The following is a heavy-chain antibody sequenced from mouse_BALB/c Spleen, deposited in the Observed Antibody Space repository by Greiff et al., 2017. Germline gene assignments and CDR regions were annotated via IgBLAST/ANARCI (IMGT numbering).Heavy chain of an antibody. Sequence: EVQGVESGGGLVQPGGSLKLSCAASGFTFSSYTMSWVRQTPGKRLEWVAYISNGGGSTYYPDTVKGRFTISRDNAKNTLYLQMSSLKSEDTAMYYCARHPMITTGYWYFDVWGAGTTVTVSS. CDR2: ISNGGGST. CDR3: ARHPMITTGYWYFDV. J-gene: IGHJ1*01. V-gene: IGHV5-12-2*01. CDR1: GFTFSSYT. D-gene: IGHD2-4*01.